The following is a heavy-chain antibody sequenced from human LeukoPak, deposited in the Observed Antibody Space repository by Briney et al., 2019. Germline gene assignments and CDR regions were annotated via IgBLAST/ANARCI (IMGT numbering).Heavy chain of an antibody. CDR3: ARDYRLQTGNYFDS. Sequence: PGGSLRLSCAASGFPFSSYGVHWVRQAPGKGLEWVAVVSYDGSTKYYADSVKGRFTISRDNSKNTLYLQMNSLRAEDTAVYYCARDYRLQTGNYFDSWGQGTLVTVSS. J-gene: IGHJ4*02. CDR2: VSYDGSTK. D-gene: IGHD7-27*01. CDR1: GFPFSSYG. V-gene: IGHV3-30*03.